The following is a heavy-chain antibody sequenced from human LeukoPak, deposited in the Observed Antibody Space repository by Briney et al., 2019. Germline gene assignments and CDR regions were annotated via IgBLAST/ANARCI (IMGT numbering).Heavy chain of an antibody. D-gene: IGHD1-1*01. CDR1: GGTFSSYT. Sequence: GASVKVSCKASGGTFSSYTISWVRQAPGQGLEWMGRIIPILGIANYAQKFQGRVTITADKSTSTAYMELRSLRSDDTAVYYCAIQQENFDYWGQGTLVTVSS. V-gene: IGHV1-69*02. J-gene: IGHJ4*02. CDR2: IIPILGIA. CDR3: AIQQENFDY.